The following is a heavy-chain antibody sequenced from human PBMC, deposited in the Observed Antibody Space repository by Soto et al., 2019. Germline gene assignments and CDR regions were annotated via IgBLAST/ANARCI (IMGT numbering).Heavy chain of an antibody. CDR3: EREGGNLNWFDP. CDR2: ISSSSSTI. V-gene: IGHV3-48*02. Sequence: EVQLVESGGGLVQPGGSLRLSCAASGFTFSSYSMNWVRQAPGKGLEWVSYISSSSSTIYYEDSVKGRFTISRDNAKISLYLQMNSLRDEDTAVYYCEREGGNLNWFDPCGQGTLVTVSS. CDR1: GFTFSSYS. J-gene: IGHJ5*02. D-gene: IGHD1-26*01.